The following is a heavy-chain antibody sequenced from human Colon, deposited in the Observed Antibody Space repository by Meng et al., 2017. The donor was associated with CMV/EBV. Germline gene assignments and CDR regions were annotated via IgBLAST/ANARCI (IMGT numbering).Heavy chain of an antibody. CDR2: ISTTGSST. CDR3: ARPWFGAQYYSFSMAV. J-gene: IGHJ6*02. CDR1: GFIFSNYA. V-gene: IGHV3-23*01. Sequence: GGSLRLSCAGSGFIFSNYAMTWVRQAPGKGLEWVSTISTTGSSTNYADSVKGRFTISRDNSKNTLYLQMDSLRVEDTAIYYCARPWFGAQYYSFSMAVWGQGTTVTVSS. D-gene: IGHD3-10*01.